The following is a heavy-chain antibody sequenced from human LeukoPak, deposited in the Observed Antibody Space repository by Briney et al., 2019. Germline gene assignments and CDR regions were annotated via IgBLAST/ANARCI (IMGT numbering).Heavy chain of an antibody. D-gene: IGHD6-13*01. V-gene: IGHV4-59*01. Sequence: SETLSLTCTVSGGSISSYYWSWIRQPPGKGLEWIGYIYYSGSTNYNPSLKSRVTISVDTSKNQFSLKLSSVTAADTAVYYCARGRQQLVFPFDIWGQGTMVTVSS. J-gene: IGHJ3*02. CDR2: IYYSGST. CDR3: ARGRQQLVFPFDI. CDR1: GGSISSYY.